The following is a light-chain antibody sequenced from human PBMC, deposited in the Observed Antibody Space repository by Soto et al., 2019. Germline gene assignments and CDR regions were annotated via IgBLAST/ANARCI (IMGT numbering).Light chain of an antibody. J-gene: IGLJ2*01. Sequence: QSVSTQPPSVSAAPGQKVTISCSGSSSNIGNNYVSWYQQLPGTAPKLLIYDNNERPSGIPDRFSGSKSGTSATLGITGLQTGDEADYYCGTWDSSLSAGVFGGGTKLTVL. V-gene: IGLV1-51*01. CDR3: GTWDSSLSAGV. CDR1: SSNIGNNY. CDR2: DNN.